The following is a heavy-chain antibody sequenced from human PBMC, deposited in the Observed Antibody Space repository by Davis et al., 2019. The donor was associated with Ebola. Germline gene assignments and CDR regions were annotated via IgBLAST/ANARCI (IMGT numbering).Heavy chain of an antibody. V-gene: IGHV3-30*14. D-gene: IGHD1-1*01. J-gene: IGHJ4*02. CDR3: ARDQEGGTCD. CDR2: ISYDGSNK. CDR1: GFTFTNYA. Sequence: GGSLRLSCVASGFTFTNYAIHWVRQAPGKGLEWVAFISYDGSNKDCADSVKGRFTISRDNSKNTLYLQMNSLRAEDTAVYYCARDQEGGTCDWGQGTLVTVSS.